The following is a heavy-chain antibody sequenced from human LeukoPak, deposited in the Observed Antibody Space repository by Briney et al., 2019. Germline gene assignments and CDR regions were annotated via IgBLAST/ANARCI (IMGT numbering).Heavy chain of an antibody. D-gene: IGHD3-10*01. J-gene: IGHJ4*02. V-gene: IGHV3-73*01. CDR1: GFTFSGSA. CDR3: TRLGSSGPTLGRDY. CDR2: IRNKANNYAT. Sequence: GGSLRLSCAASGFTFSGSAMHWVRQASGKGQEWVGRIRNKANNYATGYAASVKGRFSISRDDSKNTAYLQMNSLKTEDTAVYYCTRLGSSGPTLGRDYWGQGTLVTVSS.